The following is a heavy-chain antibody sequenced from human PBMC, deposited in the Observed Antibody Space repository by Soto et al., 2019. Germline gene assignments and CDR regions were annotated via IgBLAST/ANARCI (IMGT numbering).Heavy chain of an antibody. CDR1: GFTFSSYA. V-gene: IGHV3-30-3*01. CDR2: ISYDGSNK. D-gene: IGHD3-10*01. CDR3: ARDVPYGSGSL. Sequence: QVQLVESGGGVVQPGRSLRLSCAASGFTFSSYAMHWVRQAPGKGLEWVAVISYDGSNKYYADSVKGRFTISRDNSKNTVYLQMNSLRAEDTAVYYCARDVPYGSGSLWGQGTLVTVSS. J-gene: IGHJ4*02.